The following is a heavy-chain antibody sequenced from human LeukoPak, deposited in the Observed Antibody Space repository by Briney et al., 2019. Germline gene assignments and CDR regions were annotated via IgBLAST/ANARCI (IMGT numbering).Heavy chain of an antibody. D-gene: IGHD1-26*01. J-gene: IGHJ4*02. CDR2: IYTSGST. CDR1: GGSISSGSYY. Sequence: SETLSLTCTVSGGSISSGSYYWSWIRQPAGKGLEWIGRIYTSGSTNYNPSLKSRVTISVDTSKNQFSLKLSSVTAADTAVYYCARARTLKSYYEGAQYYFDYWGQGTLVTVSS. CDR3: ARARTLKSYYEGAQYYFDY. V-gene: IGHV4-61*02.